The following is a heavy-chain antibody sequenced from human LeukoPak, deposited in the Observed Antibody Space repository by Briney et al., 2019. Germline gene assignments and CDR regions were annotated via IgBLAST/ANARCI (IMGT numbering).Heavy chain of an antibody. CDR2: IIPIFGTA. CDR3: ARDRGIVVVPAAITSYGMDV. D-gene: IGHD2-2*01. V-gene: IGHV1-69*13. J-gene: IGHJ6*02. CDR1: GGTFSSYA. Sequence: GASVKVSCKASGGTFSSYAISWVRQAPGQGLEWMGGIIPIFGTANYAQKFQGRVTITADESTSTAYMELSGLRSEDTAVYYCARDRGIVVVPAAITSYGMDVWGQGTTVTVSS.